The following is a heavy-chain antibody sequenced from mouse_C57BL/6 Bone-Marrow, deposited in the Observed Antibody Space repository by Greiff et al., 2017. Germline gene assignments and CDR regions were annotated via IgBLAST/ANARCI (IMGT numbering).Heavy chain of an antibody. J-gene: IGHJ1*03. V-gene: IGHV5-12*01. CDR2: ISNGGGST. CDR1: GFTFSDYY. Sequence: EVHLVESGGGLVQPGGSLKLSCAASGFTFSDYYMYWVRQTPEKRLEWVAYISNGGGSTYYPDPVKGRFTISRDNAKNTLYLQMSRLKSEDTAMYYCARHNLLLRYFDVWGTGTTVTVSS. CDR3: ARHNLLLRYFDV. D-gene: IGHD1-1*01.